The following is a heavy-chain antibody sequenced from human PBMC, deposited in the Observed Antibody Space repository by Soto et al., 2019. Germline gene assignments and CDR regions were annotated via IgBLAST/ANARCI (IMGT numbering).Heavy chain of an antibody. CDR2: ISSSSSYI. CDR1: GFTFSSYS. V-gene: IGHV3-21*01. D-gene: IGHD6-13*01. J-gene: IGHJ6*02. Sequence: GGPRLSCAASGFTFSSYSMNWVRQAPGKGLEWVSSISSSSSYIYYADSVKGRFTISRDNAKNSLYLQMNSLRAEDTAVYYCAKEGAAAGYGMDVWGQGTTVTVSS. CDR3: AKEGAAAGYGMDV.